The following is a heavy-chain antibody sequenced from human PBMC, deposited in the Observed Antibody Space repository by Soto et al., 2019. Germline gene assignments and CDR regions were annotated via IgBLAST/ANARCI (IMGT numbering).Heavy chain of an antibody. CDR3: ARGSPYCGPDCYKTHYYSGTDV. CDR2: IIPLLGVP. D-gene: IGHD2-21*02. V-gene: IGHV1-69*02. Sequence: QVQLVQSGAEVKKPGSSVKVSCKTSGGTFSTYTITWVRQAPGQGLEWMGRIIPLLGVPNNAQKFQGRVTITADKSTSTAYMELRSLRSADTAVYYCARGSPYCGPDCYKTHYYSGTDVWGEGTTVTVAS. CDR1: GGTFSTYT. J-gene: IGHJ6*04.